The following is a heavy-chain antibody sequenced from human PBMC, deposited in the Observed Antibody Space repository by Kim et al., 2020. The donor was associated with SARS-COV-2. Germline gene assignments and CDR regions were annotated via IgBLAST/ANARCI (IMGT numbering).Heavy chain of an antibody. Sequence: SETLSLTCAVYGGSFSGYYWSWIRQPPGKGLEWIGEINHSGSTNYNPSLKSRVTISVDTSKNQFSLKLSSVTAADTAVYYCARVLGSYYEEDLDLDYWGQGTLVTVSS. CDR3: ARVLGSYYEEDLDLDY. J-gene: IGHJ4*02. V-gene: IGHV4-34*01. D-gene: IGHD1-26*01. CDR1: GGSFSGYY. CDR2: INHSGST.